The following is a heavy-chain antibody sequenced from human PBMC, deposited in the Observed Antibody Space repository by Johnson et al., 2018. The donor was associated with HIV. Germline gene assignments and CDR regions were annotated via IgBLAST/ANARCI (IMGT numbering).Heavy chain of an antibody. CDR3: AKDRYGGSYPDAFDI. CDR2: ITSTGITV. Sequence: QVQLVESGGGLVKPGGSLRLSCAASGFTFSDYYMSWIRQAPGKGLEWVSYITSTGITVYYVESVKGRFTISRDNSKNTLVLQMNSLRPEDTSVYYCAKDRYGGSYPDAFDIWGQGTMVTVSS. CDR1: GFTFSDYY. J-gene: IGHJ3*02. V-gene: IGHV3-11*04. D-gene: IGHD1-26*01.